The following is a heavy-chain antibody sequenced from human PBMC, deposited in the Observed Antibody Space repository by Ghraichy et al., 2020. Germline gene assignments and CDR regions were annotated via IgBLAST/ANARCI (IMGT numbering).Heavy chain of an antibody. D-gene: IGHD3-22*01. Sequence: SETLSLTCTVSGGSINNDNYFWGWIRQPPGKGLEWIASLYYGGTTYYDPSLKSRVTISVDTSKNQLSLTLSSVTAADTAVYYCARLPMGTYYLNSGSYYPPYFFGSWGQGTLVTVSS. J-gene: IGHJ4*02. CDR1: GGSINNDNYF. CDR2: LYYGGTT. CDR3: ARLPMGTYYLNSGSYYPPYFFGS. V-gene: IGHV4-39*01.